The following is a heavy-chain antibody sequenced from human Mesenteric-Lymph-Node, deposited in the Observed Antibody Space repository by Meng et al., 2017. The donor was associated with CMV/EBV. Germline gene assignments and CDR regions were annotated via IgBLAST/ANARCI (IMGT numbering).Heavy chain of an antibody. CDR3: TREVGQQLPRGAFDI. V-gene: IGHV3-48*04. CDR2: IGSSSTM. J-gene: IGHJ3*02. CDR1: GFTFSSYS. D-gene: IGHD6-13*01. Sequence: GESLKISCAASGFTFSSYSMNWVRQAPGKGLQWVSYIGSSSTMYYADSVKGRFTISRDNAKNSLYLQMNSLKVEDRAVYYCTREVGQQLPRGAFDIWGQGTMVTVSS.